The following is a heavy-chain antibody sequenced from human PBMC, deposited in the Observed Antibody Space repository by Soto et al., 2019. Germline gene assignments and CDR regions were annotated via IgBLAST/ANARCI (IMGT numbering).Heavy chain of an antibody. D-gene: IGHD3-22*01. V-gene: IGHV4-61*01. Sequence: TLSLPSTVTSGAVRSGSYSRSWIRQPPATGLQWIGYIYYSGSTNYTPSLKSRVTISVDTSKNQFSLKLSSVTAADTAVYYCARDSPAEYYYVSSGYPYYFDYWGQGTLVT. J-gene: IGHJ4*02. CDR1: SGAVRSGSYS. CDR2: IYYSGST. CDR3: ARDSPAEYYYVSSGYPYYFDY.